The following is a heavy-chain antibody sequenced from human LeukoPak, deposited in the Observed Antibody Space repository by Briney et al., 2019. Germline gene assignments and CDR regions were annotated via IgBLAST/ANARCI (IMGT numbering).Heavy chain of an antibody. J-gene: IGHJ4*02. Sequence: ASVKVSCKASGYTFTNYAMHWVRQAPGQRLEWMGWINAGNGNTKYSQKFQGRVTITRDTSASTAYMELSSLRSEDTAVYYCARSASGSYYSYNYWGQGTLVTVSS. CDR3: ARSASGSYYSYNY. CDR1: GYTFTNYA. D-gene: IGHD1-26*01. V-gene: IGHV1-3*01. CDR2: INAGNGNT.